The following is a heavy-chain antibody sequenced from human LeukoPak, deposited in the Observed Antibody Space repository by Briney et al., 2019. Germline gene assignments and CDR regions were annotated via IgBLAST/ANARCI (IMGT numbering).Heavy chain of an antibody. CDR1: GFTFSSHW. D-gene: IGHD3-10*01. V-gene: IGHV3-74*01. CDR3: AREGYGPGNYPFDY. CDR2: ITSDGRST. Sequence: GGSLRLSCAASGFTFSSHWMHWVRQAPGKGRGWVSRITSDGRSTIAADSAKGRSTISRDNAKNTVYLRMSSLRAEDTAAYYCAREGYGPGNYPFDYWGQGTLVTVSS. J-gene: IGHJ4*02.